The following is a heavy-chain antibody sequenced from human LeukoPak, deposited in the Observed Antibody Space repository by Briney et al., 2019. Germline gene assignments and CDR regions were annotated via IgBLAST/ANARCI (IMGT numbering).Heavy chain of an antibody. Sequence: MXWVRQAPGQGXEXXGRINPSGGSTSYAQKFQGRVTMTRDMSXXKVYMELSSLRSEDTAVYYCAXXXXXYSSGWFDYWGQGTLVTVSS. V-gene: IGHV1-46*01. CDR3: AXXXXXYSSGWFDY. CDR2: INPSGGST. J-gene: IGHJ4*02. D-gene: IGHD6-19*01.